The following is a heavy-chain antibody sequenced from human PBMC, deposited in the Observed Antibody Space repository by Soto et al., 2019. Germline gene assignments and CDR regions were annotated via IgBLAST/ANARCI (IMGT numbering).Heavy chain of an antibody. CDR3: ASPLVGIYCSGGSCLIDY. Sequence: EVQLVESGGGLVQPGGSLGLSCAASGFTFSSYEMNWVRQAPGKGLEWVSYISSSGSTIYYADSVKGRFTISRDNAKNSLYLQMNSLRAEDTAVYYCASPLVGIYCSGGSCLIDYWGQGTLVTVSS. CDR2: ISSSGSTI. D-gene: IGHD2-15*01. CDR1: GFTFSSYE. J-gene: IGHJ4*02. V-gene: IGHV3-48*03.